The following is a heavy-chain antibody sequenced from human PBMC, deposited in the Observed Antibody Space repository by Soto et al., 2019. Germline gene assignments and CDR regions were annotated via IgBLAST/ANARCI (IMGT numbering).Heavy chain of an antibody. CDR1: GYGNSRHI. V-gene: IGHV1-69*02. Sequence: CKTFGYGNSRHIVNWVIQKKGKGLEWMGRIIPILGIANYAQKFQGRVTITADKSTSTAYMELSSLRSEDTVVYHCARSGSGSSWSREPFDYWGQGTLVTVPS. D-gene: IGHD6-13*01. CDR3: ARSGSGSSWSREPFDY. J-gene: IGHJ4*02. CDR2: IIPILGIA.